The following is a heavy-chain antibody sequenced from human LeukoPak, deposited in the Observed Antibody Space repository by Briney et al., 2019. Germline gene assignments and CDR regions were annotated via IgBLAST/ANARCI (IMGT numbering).Heavy chain of an antibody. V-gene: IGHV3-NL1*01. CDR3: ARSTSSGWHYFDY. D-gene: IGHD6-25*01. CDR1: GFTFSSYA. J-gene: IGHJ4*02. CDR2: IYSGGGT. Sequence: GGSLRLSCSASGFTFSSYAMHWARQVPGKGLEWISVIYSGGGTHYADSVKGRFTMSRDSSKNTLYLQMSSLRGEDTAVYYCARSTSSGWHYFDYWGQGTLVTVSS.